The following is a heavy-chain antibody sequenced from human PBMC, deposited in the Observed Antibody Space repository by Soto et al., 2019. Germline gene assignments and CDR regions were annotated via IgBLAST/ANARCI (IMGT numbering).Heavy chain of an antibody. Sequence: SETLSLTCTVSGGSISGYYWSWVRQPAGKVLEWVGRIYSDGTTNYSPSLKSRVTMSLDTSKDQFSLHLNSVTAADTAVYYCSRVGCSNSKCYTRGMDVWGQGTTVTVSS. CDR1: GGSISGYY. J-gene: IGHJ6*02. D-gene: IGHD2-2*01. CDR3: SRVGCSNSKCYTRGMDV. CDR2: IYSDGTT. V-gene: IGHV4-4*07.